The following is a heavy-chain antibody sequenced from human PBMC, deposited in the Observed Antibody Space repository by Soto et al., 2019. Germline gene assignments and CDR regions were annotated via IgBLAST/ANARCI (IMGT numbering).Heavy chain of an antibody. Sequence: PSETLSLTCAVSGGSISSNTWWSWVRQPPGKGLEWIGEIYHSGSTNYDPSLKSRVTISVDKSKNHFSLQVRFATAADAAFFYCARDLKEYCSDGKCNWFDPWGQGTLVTVSS. CDR2: IYHSGST. D-gene: IGHD2-15*01. V-gene: IGHV4-4*02. CDR3: ARDLKEYCSDGKCNWFDP. J-gene: IGHJ5*02. CDR1: GGSISSNTW.